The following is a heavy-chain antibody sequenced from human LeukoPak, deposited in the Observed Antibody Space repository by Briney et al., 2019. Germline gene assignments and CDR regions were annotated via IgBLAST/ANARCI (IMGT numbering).Heavy chain of an antibody. CDR2: VYSNNST. CDR1: GFTVSRNY. CDR3: ARGINMMIVAPGY. J-gene: IGHJ4*02. D-gene: IGHD3-22*01. Sequence: GGSLRLSCAASGFTVSRNYMTWVRQAPGKGLEWVSVVYSNNSTYYADSVKGRFTISRDSSNNTLYLQMNSLRVEDTAIYYCARGINMMIVAPGYWGQGTLVTVSS. V-gene: IGHV3-53*01.